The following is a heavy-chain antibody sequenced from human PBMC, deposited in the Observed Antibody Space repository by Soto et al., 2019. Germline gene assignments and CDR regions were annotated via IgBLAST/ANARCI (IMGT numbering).Heavy chain of an antibody. CDR3: ARDQGYYYDSSAGSY. CDR1: GFTFSSYG. D-gene: IGHD3-22*01. V-gene: IGHV3-33*01. J-gene: IGHJ4*02. CDR2: IWYDRSNK. Sequence: QVQLVESGGGVVQPGRSLRLSCAASGFTFSSYGMHWVRQAPGKGLEWVAVIWYDRSNKYYADSVKGRFTISRDNSKNTLYLQMNSLRAEDTAVYYCARDQGYYYDSSAGSYWGQGTLVTVSS.